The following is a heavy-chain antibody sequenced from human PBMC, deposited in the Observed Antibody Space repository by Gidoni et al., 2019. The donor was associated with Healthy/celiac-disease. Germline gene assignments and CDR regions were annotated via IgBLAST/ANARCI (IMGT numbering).Heavy chain of an antibody. V-gene: IGHV3-64D*06. J-gene: IGHJ4*02. CDR1: GFTFSSYA. D-gene: IGHD6-13*01. CDR2: ISSNGGST. Sequence: EVQLVESGGGLVQPGGSLRLSCSASGFTFSSYAMHRVRQAPGKGLEYVSAISSNGGSTYYAYSRKGRFTISRDKSKNTLYLQISSLRAKDTDVYYSVIKHNDPHSSSPLGYFDYWGQGTLVTVSS. CDR3: VIKHNDPHSSSPLGYFDY.